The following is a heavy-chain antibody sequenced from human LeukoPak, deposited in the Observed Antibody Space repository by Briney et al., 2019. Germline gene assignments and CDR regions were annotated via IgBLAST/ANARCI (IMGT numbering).Heavy chain of an antibody. D-gene: IGHD6-13*01. CDR2: TYYRSKWYS. J-gene: IGHJ4*02. V-gene: IGHV6-1*01. CDR1: GDSVSSNSAA. CDR3: ARYTSTWYLDY. Sequence: RSQTLSLTCAISGDSVSSNSAAWNWTRQSPSRGLEWLGRTYYRSKWYSDYAVSVNGRITINPDTSKNQFYLQLNSVTPEDTAMYYCARYTSTWYLDYWGQGTLVTVSS.